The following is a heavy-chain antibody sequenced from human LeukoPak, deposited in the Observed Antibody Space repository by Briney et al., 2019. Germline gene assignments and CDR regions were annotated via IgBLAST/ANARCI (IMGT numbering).Heavy chain of an antibody. CDR2: ISISGDDT. Sequence: GGSLRLSCATSGFSFSSHAMTWVRQAPGKGLEWLSAISISGDDTYYADSVKGRFTISRDNSKNTLYLQMNSLSADDTAMYYCANEIRPNDYWGQGTLVTFAS. CDR3: ANEIRPNDY. V-gene: IGHV3-23*01. CDR1: GFSFSSHA. D-gene: IGHD4-17*01. J-gene: IGHJ4*02.